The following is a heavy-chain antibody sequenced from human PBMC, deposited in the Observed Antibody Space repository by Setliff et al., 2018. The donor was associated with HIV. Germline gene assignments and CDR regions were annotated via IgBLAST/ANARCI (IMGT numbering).Heavy chain of an antibody. J-gene: IGHJ5*02. CDR2: IYQSGTT. D-gene: IGHD3-3*01. Sequence: PSETLSLTCAVSGYSITGGYFWGWIRQPPGKGLEWIGSIYQSGTTYYNPSLKSRVTIFIDTSKNQFSLKLTSVTAADTAVYYCARGYDFWSGKAPHWFDPWGQGTLVTVSS. CDR1: GYSITGGYF. CDR3: ARGYDFWSGKAPHWFDP. V-gene: IGHV4-38-2*01.